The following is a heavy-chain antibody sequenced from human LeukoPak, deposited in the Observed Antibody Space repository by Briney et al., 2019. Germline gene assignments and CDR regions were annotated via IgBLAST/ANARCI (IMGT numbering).Heavy chain of an antibody. D-gene: IGHD5-18*01. Sequence: SQTLSLTCTVSGDSISSDPYYWSWIRQPPGKGLEWIGYISDIGSTNYNPSLRSRVTISLDTSRNQFSLKLSSVTAADTALYYCARTPGYIYGFGWFDPWGQGTLVTVSS. CDR3: ARTPGYIYGFGWFDP. CDR2: ISDIGST. CDR1: GDSISSDPYY. V-gene: IGHV4-61*09. J-gene: IGHJ5*02.